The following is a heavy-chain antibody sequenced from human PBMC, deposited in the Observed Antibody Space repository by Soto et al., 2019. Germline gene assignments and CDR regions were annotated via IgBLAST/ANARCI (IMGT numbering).Heavy chain of an antibody. J-gene: IGHJ4*02. CDR3: ARGEQQLPTYYFDY. Sequence: EVQLVESGGGLVKPGGSLRLSCGASGFTFSSYSMNWVRQAPGKGLEWVSSISSSSSYIYYAASLKGRFTISRDNAKNSLFLQMNSLRAVDTAVYYSARGEQQLPTYYFDYCGQGILVTVSS. CDR1: GFTFSSYS. V-gene: IGHV3-21*02. D-gene: IGHD6-13*01. CDR2: ISSSSSYI.